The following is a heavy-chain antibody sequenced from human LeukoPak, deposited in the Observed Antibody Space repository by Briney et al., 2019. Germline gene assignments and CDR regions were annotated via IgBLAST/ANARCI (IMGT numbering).Heavy chain of an antibody. Sequence: SETLSLTCTVSGGSISSYYWSWIRQPPGKGLEWIGYIYYSGSTNYNPSLKSRVTISVDTSKNQFSLQLNSVTPEDTAVYYCARGFAESTPGYFDYWGQGTLVTVSS. D-gene: IGHD2-15*01. CDR2: IYYSGST. CDR3: ARGFAESTPGYFDY. V-gene: IGHV4-59*12. CDR1: GGSISSYY. J-gene: IGHJ4*02.